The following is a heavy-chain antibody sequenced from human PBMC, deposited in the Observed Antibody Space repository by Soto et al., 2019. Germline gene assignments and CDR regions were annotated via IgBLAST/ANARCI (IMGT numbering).Heavy chain of an antibody. V-gene: IGHV1-18*01. CDR1: GYSFTTYG. CDR2: ISGYNGNT. J-gene: IGHJ6*02. Sequence: QVQLVQSGGEVKKPGASVKVSCKTSGYSFTTYGISWVRQAPGQGLEWMGWISGYNGNTNYAQKFHGRVTMTTDTSTSTAYMELRSLRSDDTAVYYCAREGPAPYYYYGMDVWGQGSTVAVSS. CDR3: AREGPAPYYYYGMDV.